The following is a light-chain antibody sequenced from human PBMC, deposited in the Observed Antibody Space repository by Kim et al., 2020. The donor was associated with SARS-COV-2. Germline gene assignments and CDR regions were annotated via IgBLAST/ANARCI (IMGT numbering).Light chain of an antibody. CDR3: QQYNNWPPST. CDR1: QGVSSH. V-gene: IGKV3-15*01. J-gene: IGKJ1*01. CDR2: GAS. Sequence: SPGERATLSCRASQGVSSHLAWYQHNPGQAPRLLIYGASTRATGIPTRFRGSGSGTEFTLTISSLQSGDSAVYYCQQYNNWPPSTFGQGTKVDIK.